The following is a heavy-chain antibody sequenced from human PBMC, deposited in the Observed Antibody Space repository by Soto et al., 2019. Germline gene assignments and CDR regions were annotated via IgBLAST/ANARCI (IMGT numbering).Heavy chain of an antibody. D-gene: IGHD5-18*01. CDR3: SRERDVGYGYSFGIFDL. CDR2: IIPMFGTP. Sequence: QVQLVQSGAEVKKPGSSVRVSCKASGGTCSSHAFTWLRQASGQGLEWMGGIIPMFGTPNYAQKFQGRLTITAESGTSYMELRSRRAEDTAVFFCSRERDVGYGYSFGIFDLWCQGTLVTGSS. CDR1: GGTCSSHA. V-gene: IGHV1-69*01. J-gene: IGHJ4*02.